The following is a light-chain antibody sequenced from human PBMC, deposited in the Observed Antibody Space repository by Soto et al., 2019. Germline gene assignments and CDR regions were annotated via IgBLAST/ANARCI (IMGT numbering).Light chain of an antibody. CDR3: QQYGSSPWM. CDR2: GAS. Sequence: IVLTQSPGALSLSPGERATLSCRVSQSVSSSYLAWYQQKPGQAPRLLIYGASSRATGIPDRFSGSGSGTDFTLTISRLEPEDFAVYYCQQYGSSPWMFGQGTKVDIK. V-gene: IGKV3-20*01. J-gene: IGKJ1*01. CDR1: QSVSSSY.